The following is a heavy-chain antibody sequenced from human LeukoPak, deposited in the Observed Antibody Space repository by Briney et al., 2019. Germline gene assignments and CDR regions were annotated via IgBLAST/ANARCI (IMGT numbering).Heavy chain of an antibody. CDR2: LNPNTGVT. V-gene: IGHV1-2*02. J-gene: IGHJ4*02. D-gene: IGHD2-15*01. Sequence: ASVKVSCKASGYNFAHYHTHWVRQAPGQGLEWLGSLNPNTGVTLLAQKFQGRVTMTRDTSITVGYMELSSLTFDDTGVYYCARDPDSGPDLWGQGTQVTVAS. CDR3: ARDPDSGPDL. CDR1: GYNFAHYH.